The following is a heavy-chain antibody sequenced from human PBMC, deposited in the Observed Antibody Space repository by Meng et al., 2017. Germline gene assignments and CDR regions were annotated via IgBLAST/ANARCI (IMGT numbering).Heavy chain of an antibody. CDR3: ARAHSSGWYSFFDY. V-gene: IGHV7-4-1*02. CDR1: GYTFSINV. D-gene: IGHD6-19*01. CDR2: INTKTGKP. J-gene: IGHJ4*02. Sequence: QRVSAGGGGRKRGSSVKVACKAAGYTFSINVMNWVRQAPGQGLEWMGWINTKTGKPTYAQGFTGRLAFSLDTSASTAFLQINSLKAEDTAVYYCARAHSSGWYSFFDYWGQGTLVTVSS.